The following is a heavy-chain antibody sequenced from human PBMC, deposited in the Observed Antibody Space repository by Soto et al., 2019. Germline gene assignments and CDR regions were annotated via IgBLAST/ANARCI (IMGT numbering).Heavy chain of an antibody. CDR2: VYHTGST. J-gene: IGHJ4*02. Sequence: SETLSLTCTVSGASISSSYWSWIRQSPGKGLEWIGCVYHTGSTNYNPSLKSRVTISLDTSKSQFSLNLTSLTTADTAVYFCARGGNRYSNVASGVGGFDYWGQGSLVTAPQ. CDR1: GASISSSY. D-gene: IGHD5-12*01. CDR3: ARGGNRYSNVASGVGGFDY. V-gene: IGHV4-59*01.